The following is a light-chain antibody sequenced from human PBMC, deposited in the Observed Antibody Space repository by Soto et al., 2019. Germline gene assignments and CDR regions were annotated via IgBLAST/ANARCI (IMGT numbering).Light chain of an antibody. CDR1: SSDVGAYNY. V-gene: IGLV2-8*01. J-gene: IGLJ2*01. Sequence: QSALTQPPSASGSPGQSVTISCTGTSSDVGAYNYVSWYQQHPGKAPKLMIYDVTKRPSGVPDRFYGSKSGNTASLTVSGLQAEYEADYYCSSYAGSNKVLFGGGTKLTVL. CDR3: SSYAGSNKVL. CDR2: DVT.